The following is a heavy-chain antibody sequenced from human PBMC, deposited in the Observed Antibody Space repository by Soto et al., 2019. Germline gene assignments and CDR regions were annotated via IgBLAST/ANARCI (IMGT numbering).Heavy chain of an antibody. Sequence: ASETLSLTCAVYGGSFSGYYWSWIRQPPGKGLEWIGEINHSGSTNYNPSLKSRVTISVDTSKNQFSLKLSSVTAADTAVYYCARAPLYSGYENGMDVWGQGTTVTVSS. V-gene: IGHV4-34*01. CDR3: ARAPLYSGYENGMDV. CDR2: INHSGST. J-gene: IGHJ6*02. CDR1: GGSFSGYY. D-gene: IGHD5-12*01.